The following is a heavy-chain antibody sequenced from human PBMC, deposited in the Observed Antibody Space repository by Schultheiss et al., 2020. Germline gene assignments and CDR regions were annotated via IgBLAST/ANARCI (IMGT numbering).Heavy chain of an antibody. J-gene: IGHJ1*01. CDR3: TTEFSNYDSRGFVPVYFQH. Sequence: GESLKISCAASGFTFSNAWMSWVRQAPGKGLEWLGRIRSKTDGGSAEYAAPVKGRFTISRDNSKNTLYLQMNSLKTEDTAFYYCTTEFSNYDSRGFVPVYFQHWGQGTLVTVSS. D-gene: IGHD3-22*01. CDR2: IRSKTDGGSA. CDR1: GFTFSNAW. V-gene: IGHV3-15*01.